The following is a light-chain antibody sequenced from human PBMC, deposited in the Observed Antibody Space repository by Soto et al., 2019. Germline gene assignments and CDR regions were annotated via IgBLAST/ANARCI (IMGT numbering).Light chain of an antibody. J-gene: IGLJ1*01. CDR3: SSYTSAATYV. V-gene: IGLV2-14*03. Sequence: QSVLTQPASVSGSPGQSITISCTGSSSDVGAYNYDSWYQQHHPGEAPKLIIYDVTHRLAGVSNRFSGSKSGNTASLTISGLQTEDEADYYCSSYTSAATYVFGTGTKLTVL. CDR1: SSDVGAYNY. CDR2: DVT.